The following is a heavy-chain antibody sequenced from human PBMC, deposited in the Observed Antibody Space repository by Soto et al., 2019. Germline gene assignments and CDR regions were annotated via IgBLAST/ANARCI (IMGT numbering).Heavy chain of an antibody. D-gene: IGHD2-2*01. CDR3: ARVRVVPAAISPNGMDV. CDR2: IYPSGST. Sequence: QVQLQESGPGLVKPSGTLSLTCAVSGGSISSSNWWSWVRQPPGKGLEWIGEIYPSGSTNYNPSLNSRDTISVDKSKNQFTLKLSSVTAADTAVYYCARVRVVPAAISPNGMDVWGQGTTVTVSS. J-gene: IGHJ6*02. V-gene: IGHV4-4*02. CDR1: GGSISSSNW.